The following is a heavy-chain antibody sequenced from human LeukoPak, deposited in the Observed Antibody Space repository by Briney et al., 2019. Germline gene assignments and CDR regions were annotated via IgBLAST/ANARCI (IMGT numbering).Heavy chain of an antibody. D-gene: IGHD2-2*01. V-gene: IGHV4-59*01. CDR1: GGSISSYY. CDR3: ARGAVVPAAILYFDY. J-gene: IGHJ4*02. CDR2: IYYSGST. Sequence: PSETLSLTCTVSGGSISSYYWSWIRQPPGKGLEWIGYIYYSGSTNYNPSLKSRVTISVDTSKNQFSLKLSPVTAADTAVYYCARGAVVPAAILYFDYWGQGTLVTVSS.